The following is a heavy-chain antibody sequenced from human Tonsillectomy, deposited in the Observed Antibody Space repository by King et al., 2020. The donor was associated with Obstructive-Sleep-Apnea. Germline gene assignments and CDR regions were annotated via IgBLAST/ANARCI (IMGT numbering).Heavy chain of an antibody. CDR1: GYTFTSYY. CDR3: ASGPRWLAVAGL. J-gene: IGHJ4*02. CDR2: INPSGGNT. Sequence: QLVQSGAEVKKPGASVKVSCKASGYTFTSYYMHWVRQAPGQGLEWMGIINPSGGNTSYAQKFQGRVNLTRDTSTSTVYMELSSLRSEDTAVYYCASGPRWLAVAGLWGQGTLVTVSS. V-gene: IGHV1-46*03. D-gene: IGHD6-19*01.